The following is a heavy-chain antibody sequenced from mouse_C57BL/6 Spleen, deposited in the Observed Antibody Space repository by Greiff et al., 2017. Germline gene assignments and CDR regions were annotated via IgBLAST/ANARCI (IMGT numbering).Heavy chain of an antibody. CDR3: ARDYYGSSYRYFDV. J-gene: IGHJ1*03. D-gene: IGHD1-1*01. Sequence: VQLQQSGAELVKPGASVKLSCTASGFNIKDYYMHWVKQRTEQGLEWIGRIDPEDGETKNATKFQAKATITADTSSNTANLQLSSLTSEATAVYYCARDYYGSSYRYFDVWGTGTTVTVSS. CDR1: GFNIKDYY. CDR2: IDPEDGET. V-gene: IGHV14-2*01.